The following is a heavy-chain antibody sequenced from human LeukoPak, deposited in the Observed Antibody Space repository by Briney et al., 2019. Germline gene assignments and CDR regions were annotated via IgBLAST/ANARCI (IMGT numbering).Heavy chain of an antibody. CDR1: GYTFTSYG. CDR2: ISVYNGNT. J-gene: IGHJ4*02. Sequence: ASVKVSCKASGYTFTSYGISWVRQAPGQGLEGMGWISVYNGNTKYAQKLQGRVTMNTDTSTSTAYMELRSLRSDDTAVYYCARDTVGATRRGFFDYWGQGTLVTVSS. V-gene: IGHV1-18*01. D-gene: IGHD1-26*01. CDR3: ARDTVGATRRGFFDY.